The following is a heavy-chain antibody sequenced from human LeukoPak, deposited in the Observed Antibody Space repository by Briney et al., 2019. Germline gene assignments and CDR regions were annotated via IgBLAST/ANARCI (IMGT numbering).Heavy chain of an antibody. V-gene: IGHV1-2*02. CDR2: INPNSGGT. CDR1: GYTFTGYY. D-gene: IGHD3-22*01. J-gene: IGHJ4*02. CDR3: ARAESYYYDSSGYSGFDY. Sequence: GASLKVSCKASGYTFTGYYMHWVRQAPGQGLEWMGWINPNSGGTNYAQKFQGRVTMTRDTSISTAYMELSRLRSDDTAVYYCARAESYYYDSSGYSGFDYWGQGTLVTVSS.